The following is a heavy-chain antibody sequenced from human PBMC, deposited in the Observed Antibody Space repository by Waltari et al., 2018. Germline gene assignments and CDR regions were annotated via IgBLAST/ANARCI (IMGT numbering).Heavy chain of an antibody. CDR3: ASDRGRGLYLDS. CDR1: GDSISNNFF. D-gene: IGHD2-15*01. Sequence: ESGPGLVKPSGTLSLTCTVSGDSISNNFFWSWVRQSPGKGLEWIGQVHQSGRSNYNPSLESRVTVSMDTSKNQFPLKMTSVTAADTAIYYCASDRGRGLYLDSWGQGTLVTVSP. V-gene: IGHV4-4*02. J-gene: IGHJ4*02. CDR2: VHQSGRS.